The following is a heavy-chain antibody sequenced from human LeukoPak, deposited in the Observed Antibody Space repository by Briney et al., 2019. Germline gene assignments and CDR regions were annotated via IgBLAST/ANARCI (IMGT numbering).Heavy chain of an antibody. D-gene: IGHD6-13*01. Sequence: ASVKVSCKVSGYTLTELSMHWVRQAPGKGLEWVGGFDPEDGETIYAQKFQGRVTMTEDTSTDTAYMELSSLRSEDTAVYYCATGAGSSRTFDYWGQGTLVTVSS. CDR2: FDPEDGET. V-gene: IGHV1-24*01. CDR1: GYTLTELS. CDR3: ATGAGSSRTFDY. J-gene: IGHJ4*02.